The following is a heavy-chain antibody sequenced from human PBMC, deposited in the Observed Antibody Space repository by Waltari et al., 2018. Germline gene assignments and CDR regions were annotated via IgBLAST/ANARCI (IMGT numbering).Heavy chain of an antibody. Sequence: QVQLQESGPGLVKPSETLSLTCAVSGGSISSSYWTWIRQPPGKGLEWIGRIYGTGGITDYNPSLKTRVSLSTDTSKNQVSLKLTSVTATDTAVDYCATGTGAATNWNFFTYWGQGVLVTVSS. CDR3: ATGTGAATNWNFFTY. J-gene: IGHJ4*02. V-gene: IGHV4-4*07. CDR1: GGSISSSY. CDR2: IYGTGGIT. D-gene: IGHD3-10*01.